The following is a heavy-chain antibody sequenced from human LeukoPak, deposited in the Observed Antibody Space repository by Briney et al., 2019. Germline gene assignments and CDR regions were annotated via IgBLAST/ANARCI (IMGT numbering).Heavy chain of an antibody. Sequence: PRGSLRLSCAASGLTFSSYWMSWVRQAPGKGLEWVANIKEDGSEKYYVDSVKGRFTISRDNAKNSLYLQMNSLRAEDTAVYYCARDHEYSNYDWGQGTLVTVSS. CDR1: GLTFSSYW. V-gene: IGHV3-7*01. CDR2: IKEDGSEK. D-gene: IGHD4-11*01. CDR3: ARDHEYSNYD. J-gene: IGHJ4*02.